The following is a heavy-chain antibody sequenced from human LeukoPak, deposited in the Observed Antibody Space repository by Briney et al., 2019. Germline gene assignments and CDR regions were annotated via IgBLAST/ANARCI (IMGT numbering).Heavy chain of an antibody. CDR2: INHSGST. D-gene: IGHD6-13*01. Sequence: PSETLSLTCTVSGGSISSSSYYWGWIRQPPGKGLEWIGEINHSGSTNYNPPLKSRVTISVDTSKNQFSLKLSSVTAADTAVYYCAAGTSPPDYWGQGTLVTVSS. J-gene: IGHJ4*02. V-gene: IGHV4-39*07. CDR3: AAGTSPPDY. CDR1: GGSISSSSYY.